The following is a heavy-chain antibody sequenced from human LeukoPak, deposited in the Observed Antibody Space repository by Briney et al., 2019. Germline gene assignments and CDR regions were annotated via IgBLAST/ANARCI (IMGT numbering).Heavy chain of an antibody. CDR3: AKTIYCSSTSCYPYYYYMDV. CDR2: INPNSGGT. CDR1: GYTFTGYY. Sequence: ASVKVSCKASGYTFTGYYMHWVRQAPGQGLEWMGWINPNSGGTNYAQKFQGRVTITTDESTSTAYMELSSLRSEDTAVYDCAKTIYCSSTSCYPYYYYMDVWGKGTTVTVSS. D-gene: IGHD2-2*01. V-gene: IGHV1-2*02. J-gene: IGHJ6*03.